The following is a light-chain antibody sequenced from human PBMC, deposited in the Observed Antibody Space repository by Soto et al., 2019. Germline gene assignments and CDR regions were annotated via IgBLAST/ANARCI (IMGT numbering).Light chain of an antibody. CDR2: DAS. CDR3: QQYKTYSLT. Sequence: DVQMTQSPSTLSASVGDRVTITCRASQDVSTWLAWYQQKPGKAPKLLIYDASSLESGVPSRFSGSGSGTELTLTISSLQPDDFATYHCQQYKTYSLTFGGGTKVEIK. V-gene: IGKV1-5*01. J-gene: IGKJ4*01. CDR1: QDVSTW.